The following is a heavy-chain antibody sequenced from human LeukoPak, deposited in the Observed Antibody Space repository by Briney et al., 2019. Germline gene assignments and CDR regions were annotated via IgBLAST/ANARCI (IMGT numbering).Heavy chain of an antibody. CDR2: INPRGGST. V-gene: IGHV1-46*01. Sequence: ASVKVSCKASGYIFTSYYMHWVRQAPGQGLEWMGIINPRGGSTSNAQKFQGRVTMTRDMSTSTVYMELSSLRSEDTAVYYCAGGDLYYYDSRTLDYWGQGTLVTVSS. D-gene: IGHD3-22*01. J-gene: IGHJ4*02. CDR3: AGGDLYYYDSRTLDY. CDR1: GYIFTSYY.